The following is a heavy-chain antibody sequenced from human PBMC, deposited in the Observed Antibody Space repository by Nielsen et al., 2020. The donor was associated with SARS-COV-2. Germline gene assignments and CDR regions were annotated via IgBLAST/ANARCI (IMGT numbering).Heavy chain of an antibody. CDR3: SRGTWDRSLDY. CDR2: INANNGDT. CDR1: GYTFTDYD. J-gene: IGHJ4*02. D-gene: IGHD1-26*01. Sequence: ASVKVSCKASGYTFTDYDMHWVRQAPGQGLEWMGRINANNGDTNYEQKFQGRVTMTRDTSISTAYMELTSLTSDDTAVYYCSRGTWDRSLDYWGQGTLVTVSS. V-gene: IGHV1-2*06.